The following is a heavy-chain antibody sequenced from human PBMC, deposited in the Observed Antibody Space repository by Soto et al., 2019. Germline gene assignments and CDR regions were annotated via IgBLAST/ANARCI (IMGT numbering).Heavy chain of an antibody. Sequence: QVQLVQSGAEVKKPGSSVKVSCEAPGGTFDHAAITWVRQAPGQGLEWVGGINPMFNSTHYAQKFQGRVTITADAVTSTAFMELRGLTSDDTAVYYCARQIFAADYWGQGTLLVVPS. D-gene: IGHD3-9*01. CDR2: INPMFNST. CDR3: ARQIFAADY. J-gene: IGHJ4*02. V-gene: IGHV1-69*01. CDR1: GGTFDHAA.